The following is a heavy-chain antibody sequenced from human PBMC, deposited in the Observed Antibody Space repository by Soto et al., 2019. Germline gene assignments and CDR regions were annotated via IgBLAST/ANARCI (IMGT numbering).Heavy chain of an antibody. V-gene: IGHV1-69*06. CDR3: ARRDSGGFFRFFDS. D-gene: IGHD2-15*01. Sequence: QVQLVQSGTEVKKPGSSVKVSCKTSGGSLSTNPISWVRQAPGQGLEWMGGTGSGTGPGNHALKFQGRLTVNADKSTGTVYMELTNLSSEDTAVYYCARRDSGGFFRFFDSWGQGTLVTVSS. J-gene: IGHJ4*02. CDR1: GGSLSTNP. CDR2: TGSGTGPG.